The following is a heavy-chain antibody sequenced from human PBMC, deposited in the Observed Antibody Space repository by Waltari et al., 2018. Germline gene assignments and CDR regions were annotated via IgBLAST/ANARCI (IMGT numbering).Heavy chain of an antibody. CDR1: GFTFSSYA. CDR2: ISYDGSNK. CDR3: ARQGDAMDYDY. J-gene: IGHJ4*02. D-gene: IGHD2-2*01. Sequence: QVQLVESGGGVVQPGRSLRLSCAASGFTFSSYAMHWVRQAPGKGLEWVAVISYDGSNKYYADSVKGRFTISRDNSKNTLYLQMNSLRAEDTAVYYCARQGDAMDYDYWGQGTLVTVSS. V-gene: IGHV3-30-3*01.